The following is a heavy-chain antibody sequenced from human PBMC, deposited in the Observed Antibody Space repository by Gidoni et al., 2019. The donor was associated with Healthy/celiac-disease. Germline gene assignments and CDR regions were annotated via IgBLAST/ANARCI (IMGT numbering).Heavy chain of an antibody. D-gene: IGHD4-4*01. CDR2: INSDGSST. V-gene: IGHV3-74*01. J-gene: IGHJ5*02. CDR3: ARDPRVTTVTTDLLRAHNWFDP. Sequence: EVQLVESGGGLVQPGGSLRLSCAASGFTFSSYWMHWVRQAPGTGLVWVSRINSDGSSTSYADSVKGRFTISRDNAKNTLYLQMNSLRAEDTAVYYCARDPRVTTVTTDLLRAHNWFDPWGQGTLVTVSS. CDR1: GFTFSSYW.